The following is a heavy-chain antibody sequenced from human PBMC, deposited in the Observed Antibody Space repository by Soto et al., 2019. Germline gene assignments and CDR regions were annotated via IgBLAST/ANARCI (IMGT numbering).Heavy chain of an antibody. CDR3: ARDSPSLGSPFDP. V-gene: IGHV3-21*01. J-gene: IGHJ5*02. CDR2: ISSSSSYI. CDR1: GFTFSSYS. D-gene: IGHD3-10*01. Sequence: VQLVESGGGLVKPGGSLRLSCAASGFTFSSYSMNWVRQAPGKGLEWVSSISSSSSYIYYADSVKGRFTISRDNANNSLYLQMNSLRAEDTAVYYCARDSPSLGSPFDPWGQGTLVTVSS.